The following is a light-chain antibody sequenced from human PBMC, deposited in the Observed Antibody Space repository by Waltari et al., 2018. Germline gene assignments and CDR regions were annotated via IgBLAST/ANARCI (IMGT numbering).Light chain of an antibody. Sequence: QSVLTQPPSASGTPGQRVTISCSGSSSNIGNYAVQWYQQLPGTAPKLLIYSNNQRPSGVPDRFSGSKSGTSASLVISGLQSDDEADYHCATWDDSLNGVIFGGGTRLTVL. CDR1: SSNIGNYA. V-gene: IGLV1-44*01. J-gene: IGLJ2*01. CDR3: ATWDDSLNGVI. CDR2: SNN.